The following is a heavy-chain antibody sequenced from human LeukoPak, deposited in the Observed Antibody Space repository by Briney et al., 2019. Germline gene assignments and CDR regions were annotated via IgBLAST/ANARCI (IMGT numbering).Heavy chain of an antibody. CDR3: ARGSRFGVVGRDAFDI. CDR1: GFTFSSYE. D-gene: IGHD3-3*01. V-gene: IGHV3-48*03. Sequence: PRGSLRLSCAAAGFTFSSYEMNSVRQAPGKGLGWVSYISSGGSTINYADSVKGPFPISRANAKNSLYLQMNSLRAEDTAVYYCARGSRFGVVGRDAFDIWGQGTMVTVSS. CDR2: ISSGGSTI. J-gene: IGHJ3*02.